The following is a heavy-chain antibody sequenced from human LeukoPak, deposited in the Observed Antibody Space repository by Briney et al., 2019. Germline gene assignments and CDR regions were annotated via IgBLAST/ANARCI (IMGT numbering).Heavy chain of an antibody. CDR3: ARGRLSYFDY. D-gene: IGHD3-22*01. Sequence: SETLSLTCAVYGGSVSGYYWSWIRQPPGKGLEWIGEINHSGSTNYNPSLKSRVTISVDTSKNQFSLKLSSVTAADTAVYYCARGRLSYFDYWGQGTLVTVSS. CDR1: GGSVSGYY. CDR2: INHSGST. J-gene: IGHJ4*02. V-gene: IGHV4-34*01.